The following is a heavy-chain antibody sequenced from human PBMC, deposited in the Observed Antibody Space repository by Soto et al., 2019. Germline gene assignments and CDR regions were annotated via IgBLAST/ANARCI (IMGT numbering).Heavy chain of an antibody. J-gene: IGHJ3*02. Sequence: ASVKVSCKVSGYTLTELSMHWVRQAPGKGLEWMGGFDPEDGETIYAQKFQGRVTMTEDTSTDTAYMELSSLRSEDTAVYYCATPVAAATPSLLHDAFDIWGQGTMVTVSS. CDR3: ATPVAAATPSLLHDAFDI. CDR2: FDPEDGET. D-gene: IGHD2-15*01. CDR1: GYTLTELS. V-gene: IGHV1-24*01.